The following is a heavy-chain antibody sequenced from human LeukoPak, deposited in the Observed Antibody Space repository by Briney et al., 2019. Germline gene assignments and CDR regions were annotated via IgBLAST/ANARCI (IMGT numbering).Heavy chain of an antibody. J-gene: IGHJ4*02. CDR3: ATPYTSGWSLYFDN. Sequence: QSGGSLRLSCAASGFTFSSYTMHWVRQAPDKGLEWVAVISHDGGNKNYADSVKGRFTISRDNSKNTLYLQMNGLRAEETAMYYCATPYTSGWSLYFDNWGQGTLVTVSS. CDR2: ISHDGGNK. V-gene: IGHV3-30-3*01. D-gene: IGHD6-19*01. CDR1: GFTFSSYT.